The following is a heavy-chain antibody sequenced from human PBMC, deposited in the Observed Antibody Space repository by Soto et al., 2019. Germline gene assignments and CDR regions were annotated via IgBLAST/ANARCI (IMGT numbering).Heavy chain of an antibody. CDR3: GPDPRGSGTTWVYYFDY. V-gene: IGHV3-23*01. CDR2: ISGSGGTT. D-gene: IGHD2-2*01. Sequence: EVQLLESGGGLVQPGGSLRLSCAASGFTFSSYAMSWVRQAPGKGLEWVSTISGSGGTTRYTDSVKGRFTISRDNSKNTLYLQMNSLRAEDTAVYYCGPDPRGSGTTWVYYFDYWGLGTLVTVSS. CDR1: GFTFSSYA. J-gene: IGHJ4*02.